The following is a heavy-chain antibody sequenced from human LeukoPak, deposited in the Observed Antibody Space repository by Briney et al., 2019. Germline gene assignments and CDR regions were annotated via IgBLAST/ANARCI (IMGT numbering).Heavy chain of an antibody. D-gene: IGHD7-27*01. J-gene: IGHJ4*02. CDR1: GFTFSSYA. CDR2: ITSNGDTT. V-gene: IGHV3-64D*06. CDR3: LKDRLGTGDY. Sequence: GGSLRLSCSASGFTFSSYAMHWVRQAPGKGLEYVSSITSNGDTTYYTDSVKGRFTISRDNSKNTLYLQMSSLRAEDTAVYYCLKDRLGTGDYWGQGTMVSVSS.